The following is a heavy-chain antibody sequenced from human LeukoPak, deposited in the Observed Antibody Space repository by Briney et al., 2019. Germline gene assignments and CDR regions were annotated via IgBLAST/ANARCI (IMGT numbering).Heavy chain of an antibody. CDR1: GGSISSYY. CDR3: AREWEAFDI. Sequence: KPSETLSLTCTVSGGSISSYYWSWIRQPPGKGLEWIGYIYYSGSTNYNPSLKSRVTISVDTSKNQFPLKLSSVTAADTAVYYCAREWEAFDIWGQGTMVTVFS. V-gene: IGHV4-59*01. CDR2: IYYSGST. D-gene: IGHD1-26*01. J-gene: IGHJ3*02.